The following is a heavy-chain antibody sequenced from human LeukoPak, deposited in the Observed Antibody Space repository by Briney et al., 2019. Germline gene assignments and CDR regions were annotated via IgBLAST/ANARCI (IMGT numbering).Heavy chain of an antibody. V-gene: IGHV3-11*01. CDR2: ISSSSSTI. Sequence: GGCPRLSRAASGFTFSEYYMSSIRQAPGKGPEWVSYISSSSSTIYYADSVKGRFTISRDNAKNSLYLQMNSLRAEDTALYYCAKVASIAVASAPYVDYWGQGTLVTVSS. D-gene: IGHD6-19*01. CDR1: GFTFSEYY. CDR3: AKVASIAVASAPYVDY. J-gene: IGHJ4*02.